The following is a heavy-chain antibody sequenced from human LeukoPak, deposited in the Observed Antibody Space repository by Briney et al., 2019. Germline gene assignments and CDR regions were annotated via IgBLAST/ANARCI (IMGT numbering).Heavy chain of an antibody. CDR2: MNPNSGNT. V-gene: IGHV1-8*01. Sequence: ASVKVSCKASGYTFTSYDINWVRQATGQGLEWMGSMNPNSGNTGYAQKFQGRVTMTRNTSISTAYMELSSLRSEDTAVYYCARVATGTPGYYYYYMDVWGKGTTVTVSS. D-gene: IGHD1-1*01. CDR3: ARVATGTPGYYYYYMDV. CDR1: GYTFTSYD. J-gene: IGHJ6*03.